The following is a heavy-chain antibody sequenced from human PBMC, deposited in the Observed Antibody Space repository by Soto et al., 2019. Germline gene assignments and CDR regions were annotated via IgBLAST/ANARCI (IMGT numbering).Heavy chain of an antibody. V-gene: IGHV4-61*01. CDR3: ARLYCGGDCYSTGSWFDP. CDR2: IYYSGST. J-gene: IGHJ5*02. Sequence: QVQLQESGPGLVKPSETLSLPCTVSGGSVSSGSYYWSWIRQPPGQGLEWIGYIYYSGSTNYNPSLKSRVTIAVDTTKNQFSLKLSSVTAADTAVYYCARLYCGGDCYSTGSWFDPWGQGTLVTVSS. D-gene: IGHD2-21*02. CDR1: GGSVSSGSYY.